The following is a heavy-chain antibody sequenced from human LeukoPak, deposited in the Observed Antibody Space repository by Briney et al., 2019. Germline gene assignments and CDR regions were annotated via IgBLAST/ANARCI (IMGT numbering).Heavy chain of an antibody. CDR2: ISSGGGTI. Sequence: RGSLRLSCAASGFTFSNYEMNWVRQAPGKGLEWVSYISSGGGTIYYAGSVRGRFTTSRDNARNSLYLQMNSLRAEDTAVYYCARLYYWGQGALVTVSS. CDR3: ARLYY. J-gene: IGHJ4*02. CDR1: GFTFSNYE. V-gene: IGHV3-48*03.